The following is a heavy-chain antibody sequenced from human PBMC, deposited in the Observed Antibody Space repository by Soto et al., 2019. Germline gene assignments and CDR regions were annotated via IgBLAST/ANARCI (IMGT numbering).Heavy chain of an antibody. Sequence: EVQLVESGGGLVKPGGSLRLSCAASGFTFSKSCMNWVRQAPGKGLEWVGRIKSKTDGGTTYYGAPVKGSFSISREDSKNTPSLQMNSLKMEDTAVYYCTADSQQLVGGVWFDYWGQGTLVTVSS. J-gene: IGHJ4*02. D-gene: IGHD6-6*01. CDR3: TADSQQLVGGVWFDY. CDR2: IKSKTDGGTT. CDR1: GFTFSKSC. V-gene: IGHV3-15*07.